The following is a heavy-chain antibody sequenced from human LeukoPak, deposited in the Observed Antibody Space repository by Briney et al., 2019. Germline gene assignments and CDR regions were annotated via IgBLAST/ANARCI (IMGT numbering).Heavy chain of an antibody. J-gene: IGHJ6*03. CDR3: ARATMDYYYYYMDV. V-gene: IGHV5-51*01. CDR1: GYRFTSYW. CDR2: IYPGDSDT. D-gene: IGHD3-10*01. Sequence: GESLEISCKVSGYRFTSYWIAWVRQMPGKGLEWMGIIYPGDSDTRYSPSFQGQVTISADKSISTAYLQWSSLKASDTAMYYCARATMDYYYYYMDVWGKGTTVTVSS.